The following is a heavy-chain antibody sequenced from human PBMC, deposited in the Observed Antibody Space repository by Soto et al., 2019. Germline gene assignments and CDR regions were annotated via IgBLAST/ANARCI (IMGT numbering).Heavy chain of an antibody. D-gene: IGHD3-22*01. V-gene: IGHV3-64D*06. CDR3: VKGEFYYDSSAYYPFDS. CDR1: GGTFSSYA. J-gene: IGHJ4*02. CDR2: ISINGGST. Sequence: SCKASGGTFSSYAMHWVRQAPGKGLEYVSSISINGGSTHYADSVKGRFTISRDNSRNTQYLQMSSLRADDTAVYYCVKGEFYYDSSAYYPFDSWGQGTLVTVSS.